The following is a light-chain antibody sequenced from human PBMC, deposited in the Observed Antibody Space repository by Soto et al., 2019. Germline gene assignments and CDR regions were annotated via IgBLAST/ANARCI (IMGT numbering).Light chain of an antibody. CDR1: QSVSSRY. V-gene: IGKV3-20*01. J-gene: IGKJ1*01. Sequence: EIVLTQSPGTLSLSPGERVTLSCRASQSVSSRYLAWYQQKPGQAPRLLIYGASSRATAIPDRFSGSGSGTDFTLTISRLEPEDFAVYYCQQYNNWPPWTFGQGTKVEIK. CDR2: GAS. CDR3: QQYNNWPPWT.